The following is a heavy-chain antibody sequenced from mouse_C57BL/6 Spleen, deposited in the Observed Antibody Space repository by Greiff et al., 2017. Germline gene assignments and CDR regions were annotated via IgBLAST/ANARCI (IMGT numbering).Heavy chain of an antibody. Sequence: EVQLQQSGPELVKPGASVKISCKASGYTFTDYYMNWVKQSHGKSLEWIGDINPNNGGTSYNQKFKGKATLTVDKSSSTAYMELRSLTSEDSAVYYCARERVYGNYVFDYWGQGTTLTVSS. J-gene: IGHJ2*01. V-gene: IGHV1-26*01. D-gene: IGHD2-1*01. CDR2: INPNNGGT. CDR3: ARERVYGNYVFDY. CDR1: GYTFTDYY.